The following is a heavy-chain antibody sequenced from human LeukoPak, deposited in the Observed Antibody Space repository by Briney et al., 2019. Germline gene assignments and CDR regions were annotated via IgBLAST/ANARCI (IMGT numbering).Heavy chain of an antibody. Sequence: PSETLSLTCTVSGGSISSYYWSWIRQPPGKGLEWIGYIYYSGSTNYNPSLKSRVTISVDTSKNQFSLKLSSVTAADTAVYYCARGRIEWFDPWGQGTLVTVSS. CDR3: ARGRIEWFDP. CDR2: IYYSGST. V-gene: IGHV4-59*01. CDR1: GGSISSYY. D-gene: IGHD3-16*02. J-gene: IGHJ5*02.